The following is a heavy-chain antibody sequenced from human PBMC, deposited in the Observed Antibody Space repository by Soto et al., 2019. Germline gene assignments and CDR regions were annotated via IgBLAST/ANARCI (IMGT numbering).Heavy chain of an antibody. V-gene: IGHV1-3*01. CDR3: ARDEPWSYFYYYYGMDV. J-gene: IGHJ6*02. CDR2: INAGNGNT. Sequence: QVQLVQSGAEVKKPGASVKVSCKASGYTFTSYAMHWVRQAPGQRLEWMGWINAGNGNTKYSQKFQGRVTITRDTSASTAYMELSSLRSEDTAVYYCARDEPWSYFYYYYGMDVWGQGTTVTVSS. D-gene: IGHD2-8*02. CDR1: GYTFTSYA.